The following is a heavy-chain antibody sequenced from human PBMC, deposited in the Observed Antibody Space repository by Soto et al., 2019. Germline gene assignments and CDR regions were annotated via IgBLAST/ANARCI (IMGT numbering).Heavy chain of an antibody. J-gene: IGHJ5*02. CDR2: INPSGGST. CDR1: GYTFTSYY. CDR3: ARPTETGLQANNWFDP. V-gene: IGHV1-46*03. D-gene: IGHD4-4*01. Sequence: GASVKVSCKASGYTFTSYYMHWVRQAPGQGLEWMGIINPSGGSTSYAQKYQGRVTMTRDTSTSTVYMELSSLRSEDTAVYYCARPTETGLQANNWFDPWGQGTLVTVSS.